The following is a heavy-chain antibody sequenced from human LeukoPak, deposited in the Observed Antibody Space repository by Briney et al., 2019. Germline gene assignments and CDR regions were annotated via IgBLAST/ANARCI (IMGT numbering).Heavy chain of an antibody. J-gene: IGHJ4*02. CDR3: ATDQVRYGGKAAAGMKGGFDY. D-gene: IGHD6-13*01. Sequence: ASVKVSCKVSGYTLTELSMHWVRQAPGKGLGWMGGFDPEDGETIYAQKFQGRVTMTEDTSTDTAYMELSSLRSEDTAVYYCATDQVRYGGKAAAGMKGGFDYWGQGTLVTGSS. CDR2: FDPEDGET. CDR1: GYTLTELS. V-gene: IGHV1-24*01.